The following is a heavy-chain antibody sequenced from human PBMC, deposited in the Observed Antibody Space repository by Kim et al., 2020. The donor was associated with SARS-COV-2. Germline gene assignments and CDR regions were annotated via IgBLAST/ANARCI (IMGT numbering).Heavy chain of an antibody. CDR1: GFTFSSYW. D-gene: IGHD2-21*02. J-gene: IGHJ6*04. CDR3: ARQVSYGGDPDSTYDYMDV. Sequence: GGSLRLSCAASGFTFSSYWMSWVRQAPGKGLEWVANIKQDGSEKYYVDSVKGRFTISRDNAKNSLYLQMNSLRAEDTAVYYCARQVSYGGDPDSTYDYMDVWGKGTTVTVSS. V-gene: IGHV3-7*01. CDR2: IKQDGSEK.